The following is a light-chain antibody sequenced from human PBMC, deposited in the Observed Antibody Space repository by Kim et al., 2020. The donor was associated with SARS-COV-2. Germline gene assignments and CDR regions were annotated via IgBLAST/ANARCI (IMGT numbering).Light chain of an antibody. J-gene: IGLJ3*02. Sequence: VALGQTARITCGGNNMGSKNVHWYQQKPGQAPVLVIYRDSNRPSGIPERFSGSNSGNTATLTISRAQAGDEADYYCQVWDSSTWVFGGGTQLTVL. CDR1: NMGSKN. CDR3: QVWDSSTWV. CDR2: RDS. V-gene: IGLV3-9*01.